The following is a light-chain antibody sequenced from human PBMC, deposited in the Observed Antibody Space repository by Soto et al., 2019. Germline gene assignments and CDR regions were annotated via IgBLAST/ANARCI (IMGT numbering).Light chain of an antibody. V-gene: IGKV3-11*01. CDR2: DAS. J-gene: IGKJ3*01. Sequence: EIVLTQSPATLSLSPGARATLSCRASQSLNNYLAWYQQKPGQAPRLLIYDASERATGVPARFSGSGSGTDFTLTISSHEPEDFAVYYCQQRYNWPRFSFGPGTKLDIK. CDR1: QSLNNY. CDR3: QQRYNWPRFS.